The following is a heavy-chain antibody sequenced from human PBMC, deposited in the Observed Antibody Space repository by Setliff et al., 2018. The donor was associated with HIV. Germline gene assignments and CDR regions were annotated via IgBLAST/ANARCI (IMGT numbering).Heavy chain of an antibody. Sequence: GESLTISCAPSGFTVSSNYMTWVRQAPGKGLEWVSVIYSNANTLYADSVKGRFTSSRDNSKNTLYLQMNNLRAEDTAVYYCARGQSNSWYVKVPYYMDVWGKGTTVTVSS. D-gene: IGHD6-13*01. CDR3: ARGQSNSWYVKVPYYMDV. V-gene: IGHV3-66*02. CDR2: IYSNANT. CDR1: GFTVSSNY. J-gene: IGHJ6*03.